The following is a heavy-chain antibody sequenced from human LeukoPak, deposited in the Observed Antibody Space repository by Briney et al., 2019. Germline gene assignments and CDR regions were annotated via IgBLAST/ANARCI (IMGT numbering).Heavy chain of an antibody. V-gene: IGHV4-59*01. D-gene: IGHD1-1*01. J-gene: IGHJ3*02. CDR1: GGSIANSY. Sequence: PSETLSLTCTVSGGSIANSYWNWIRQSPGKGLEWIGYINYSGSTNYNPSLKSRVTISVDTSKNQFSLKLSSVTAADTAVYFCARDPLSTNDFDIWGQGTMVTVSS. CDR2: INYSGST. CDR3: ARDPLSTNDFDI.